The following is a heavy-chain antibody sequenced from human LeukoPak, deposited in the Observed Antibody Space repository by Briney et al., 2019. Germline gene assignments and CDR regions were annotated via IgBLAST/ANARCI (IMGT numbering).Heavy chain of an antibody. Sequence: GASVKVSCKASGYTFTGYYMHWVRQAPGQGLEWMGWINPNSGGTNYAQKFQGRVTMTRDTSISTAYMELSRLRSDDTAVYYCARSNHWGYYVRDWFDPWGQGTLVTVSS. J-gene: IGHJ5*02. CDR1: GYTFTGYY. D-gene: IGHD3-10*02. CDR3: ARSNHWGYYVRDWFDP. CDR2: INPNSGGT. V-gene: IGHV1-2*02.